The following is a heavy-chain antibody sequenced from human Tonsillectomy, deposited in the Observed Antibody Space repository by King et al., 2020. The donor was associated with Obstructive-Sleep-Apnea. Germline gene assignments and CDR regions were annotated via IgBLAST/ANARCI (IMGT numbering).Heavy chain of an antibody. V-gene: IGHV5-51*01. Sequence: QLVQSGAEVKKPGESLKISCKGSGYTFLNYWIAWVRQMPGKGLEWMGIIYPVDSATRYSPSFQGQVTISADTSITTAYLQWSSLKASDTAMYYCARTAAATHYYYYYGLDVWGQGTTVTVSS. D-gene: IGHD2-2*01. CDR3: ARTAAATHYYYYYGLDV. CDR2: IYPVDSAT. CDR1: GYTFLNYW. J-gene: IGHJ6*02.